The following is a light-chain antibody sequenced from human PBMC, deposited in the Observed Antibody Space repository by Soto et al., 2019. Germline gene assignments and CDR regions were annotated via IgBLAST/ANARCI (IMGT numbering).Light chain of an antibody. CDR2: EVS. V-gene: IGLV2-8*01. CDR3: SSYAGSNNCDVV. CDR1: SSDVGGYNY. J-gene: IGLJ2*01. Sequence: QSVLTQPPSASGSPGQSVTISCTGTSSDVGGYNYVSWYQQHPGKAPKLMIYEVSKRPSGVPDRFSGSKSGNTASLTVSGLQAEDEGDYCCSSYAGSNNCDVVFGGGTKLTVL.